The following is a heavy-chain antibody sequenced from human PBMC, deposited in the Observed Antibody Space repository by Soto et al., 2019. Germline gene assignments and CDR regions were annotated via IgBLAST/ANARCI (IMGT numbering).Heavy chain of an antibody. V-gene: IGHV3-33*01. CDR2: IWFDGSNK. CDR1: GFTFSSHG. Sequence: QVQLVESGGGVVQPGRSLRLSCAASGFTFSSHGMHWVRKAPGKGLEWVAVIWFDGSNKYYADSVKGRFTISRDNSKNTLYLQMNSMRAEDTAVYYCARDRGYSGYDSPRYYYGMDVWGQGTTVTVSS. D-gene: IGHD5-12*01. J-gene: IGHJ6*02. CDR3: ARDRGYSGYDSPRYYYGMDV.